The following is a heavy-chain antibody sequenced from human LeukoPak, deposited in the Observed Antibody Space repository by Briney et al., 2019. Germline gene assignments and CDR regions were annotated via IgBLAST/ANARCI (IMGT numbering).Heavy chain of an antibody. D-gene: IGHD5-18*01. V-gene: IGHV4-38-2*01. J-gene: IGHJ3*02. CDR2: IYHGGST. CDR1: GYSISSGYY. Sequence: SETLSLTCAVSGYSISSGYYWGWIRQPPGRGLEWIGSIYHGGSTYYNPSLKSRVTISVDTSKNQVSLKLSSVTAGDTAVYYCARQKNPEGGYSSVTDAFDIWGQGTMVTVSS. CDR3: ARQKNPEGGYSSVTDAFDI.